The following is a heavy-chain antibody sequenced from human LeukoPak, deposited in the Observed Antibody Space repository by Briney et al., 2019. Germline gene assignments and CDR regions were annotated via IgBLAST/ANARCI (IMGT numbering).Heavy chain of an antibody. CDR2: INHSGST. CDR1: GGSISSGSYY. D-gene: IGHD2-2*01. J-gene: IGHJ4*02. V-gene: IGHV4-39*07. CDR3: ARGRGYCSSTSCSPFDY. Sequence: PSETLSLTCTVSGGSISSGSYYWSWIRQPPGKGLEWIGEINHSGSTNYNPSLKSRVTISVDTSKNQFSLKLSSVTAADTAVYYCARGRGYCSSTSCSPFDYWGQGTLVTVSS.